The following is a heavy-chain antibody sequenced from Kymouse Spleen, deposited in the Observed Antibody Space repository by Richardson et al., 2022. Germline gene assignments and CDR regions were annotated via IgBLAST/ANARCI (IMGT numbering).Heavy chain of an antibody. CDR2: INHSGST. Sequence: QVQLQQWGAGLLKPSETLSLTCAVYGGSFSGYYWSWIRQPPGKGLEWIGEINHSGSTNYNPSLKSRVTISVDTSKNQFSLKLSSVTAADTAVYYCARGGIVVVTGPTGMDVWGQGTTVTVSS. CDR3: ARGGIVVVTGPTGMDV. CDR1: GGSFSGYY. J-gene: IGHJ6*02. V-gene: IGHV4-34*01. D-gene: IGHD2-21*02.